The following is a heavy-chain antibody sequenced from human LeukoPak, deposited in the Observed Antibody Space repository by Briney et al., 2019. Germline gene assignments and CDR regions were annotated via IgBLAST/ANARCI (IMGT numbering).Heavy chain of an antibody. V-gene: IGHV3-53*01. CDR1: GFIVSNTY. CDR2: IHNDGST. CDR3: AKDKALTSLDY. Sequence: PGGSLRLSCAASGFIVSNTYMTWVRQAPGKGLEWVSVIHNDGSTYYADSVKGRFTVSRDNSKNTLYLQMNSLRAEDTAVYYCAKDKALTSLDYWGQGTLVTVSS. J-gene: IGHJ4*02. D-gene: IGHD3-3*02.